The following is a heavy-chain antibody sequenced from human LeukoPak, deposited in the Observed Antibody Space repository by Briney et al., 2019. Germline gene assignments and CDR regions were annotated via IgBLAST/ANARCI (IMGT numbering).Heavy chain of an antibody. CDR1: GFTFSSYE. CDR3: VKGYNVRSRISCYGP. V-gene: IGHV3-48*03. CDR2: ISSSGSTI. D-gene: IGHD5-12*01. J-gene: IGHJ5*02. Sequence: QPGGSLRLSCAASGFTFSSYEMNWVRQAPGKGLEWVSYISSSGSTIYYADSVKGRFTISRDNAKNSLYLQMNSLRAEDTAVYHCVKGYNVRSRISCYGPWGQGTLVTVSS.